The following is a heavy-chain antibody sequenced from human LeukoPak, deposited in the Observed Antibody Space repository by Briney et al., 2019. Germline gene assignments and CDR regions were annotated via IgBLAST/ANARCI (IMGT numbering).Heavy chain of an antibody. D-gene: IGHD3-10*01. V-gene: IGHV3-74*01. CDR1: GFTFSAYW. Sequence: PGGSLRLSCTTSGFTFSAYWMHWVRQAPGKGPVWVSRINNDGTTTTYADSVKGRFTISRDNAGNTLYLQMNSLRVEDTANYYCARSGITMVGGVSIGLLAFDIWGQGTMVTVSS. CDR3: ARSGITMVGGVSIGLLAFDI. J-gene: IGHJ3*02. CDR2: INNDGTTT.